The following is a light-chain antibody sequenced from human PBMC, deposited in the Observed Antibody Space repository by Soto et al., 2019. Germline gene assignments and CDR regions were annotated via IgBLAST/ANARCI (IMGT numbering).Light chain of an antibody. CDR1: QSVSSSY. Sequence: EIVLTQAPGILSLSPGERATRSCRAIQSVSSSYLAWYQQKPVQAPRLLIDGASSSATGIPDRFSGSGSGTTLTLIISILAAEDFAVYYSQYYGSSPPGWSCGQGTKVDIK. CDR3: QYYGSSPPGWS. J-gene: IGKJ1*01. CDR2: GAS. V-gene: IGKV3-20*01.